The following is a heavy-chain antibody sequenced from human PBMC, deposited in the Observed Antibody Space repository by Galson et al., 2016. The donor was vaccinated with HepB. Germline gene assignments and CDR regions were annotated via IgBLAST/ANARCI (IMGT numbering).Heavy chain of an antibody. CDR1: GFTVSSNY. CDR2: IGDRSDGT. J-gene: IGHJ4*02. D-gene: IGHD3-10*01. Sequence: SLRLSCAVSGFTVSSNYMSWVRRAPGKGLEWVSTIGDRSDGTYYADSVKGRFTISRDSTNLYLQMNSLSPEDTAVYYCAKNEGWELHNYYFDYWGQGTLVTVSS. CDR3: AKNEGWELHNYYFDY. V-gene: IGHV3-23*01.